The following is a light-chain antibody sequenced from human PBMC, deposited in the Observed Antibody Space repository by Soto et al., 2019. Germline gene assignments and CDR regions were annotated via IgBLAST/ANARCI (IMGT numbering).Light chain of an antibody. CDR1: QSITAR. CDR2: DAS. V-gene: IGKV1-5*01. Sequence: DIQLTQSPSTLSASLADRVTITCRASQSITARLAWYQQKPGKAPKLLIYDASILERGVPSRFSGSGSGTECPLTISSLHPDDFATYYCHQYNSFSLTFGGGTKVEIK. J-gene: IGKJ4*01. CDR3: HQYNSFSLT.